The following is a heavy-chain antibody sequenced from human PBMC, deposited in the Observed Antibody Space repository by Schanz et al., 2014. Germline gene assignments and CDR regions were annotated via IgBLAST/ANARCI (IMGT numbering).Heavy chain of an antibody. CDR3: ARGASRDYFAMDV. J-gene: IGHJ6*02. V-gene: IGHV3-74*01. CDR1: GFTFNTSW. Sequence: EVQLVTSGGDLVQPGGSLRLSCAASGFTFNTSWFHWVRQPPGKGLLWVSRVSRDGSETTYVDSVRGRFTISRDTAKNTVFLQMNNLRAEDTAVYSCARGASRDYFAMDVWGQGTTVTVSS. CDR2: VSRDGSET.